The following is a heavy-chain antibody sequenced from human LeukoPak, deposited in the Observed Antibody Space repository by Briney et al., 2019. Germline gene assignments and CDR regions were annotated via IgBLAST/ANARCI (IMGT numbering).Heavy chain of an antibody. Sequence: SETLSLTCAVSGGSISSGGYSWSWIRQPPGKGLEWIGYIYHSGSTNYNPSLKSRVIISVDTSKNQFSLKLSSVTAADTAVYYCARHYEGYYYYGMDVWGQGTTVTVSS. CDR2: IYHSGST. V-gene: IGHV4-30-2*01. D-gene: IGHD3-16*01. CDR3: ARHYEGYYYYGMDV. J-gene: IGHJ6*02. CDR1: GGSISSGGYS.